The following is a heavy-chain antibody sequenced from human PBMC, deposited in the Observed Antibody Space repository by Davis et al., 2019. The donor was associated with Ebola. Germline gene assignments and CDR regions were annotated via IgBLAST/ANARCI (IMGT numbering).Heavy chain of an antibody. CDR3: AKGGEGSRYYYYMDV. J-gene: IGHJ6*03. V-gene: IGHV3-23*01. CDR1: GFSFSSYA. Sequence: PGGSLRLSCAASGFSFSSYAMSWVRQAPGKGLEWVSAISGSGGSSYHADSVKGRFTISRDNSKNTMYLQMNSLRAEDTAVYYCAKGGEGSRYYYYMDVWGKGTTVTVSS. CDR2: ISGSGGSS. D-gene: IGHD2-21*01.